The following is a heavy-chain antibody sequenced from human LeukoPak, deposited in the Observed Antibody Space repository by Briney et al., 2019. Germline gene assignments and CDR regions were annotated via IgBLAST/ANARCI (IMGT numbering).Heavy chain of an antibody. D-gene: IGHD1-26*01. CDR3: AKDKSGSYRSDY. CDR1: GFTFSSYA. CDR2: ISGSGGST. J-gene: IGHJ4*02. V-gene: IGHV3-23*01. Sequence: GGSLRLSCAASGFTFSSYAMSWVRQAPGKGLEWVSAISGSGGSTYYADSVKGRFTISRDNSKNALYLQMNSLRAEDTAVYYCAKDKSGSYRSDYWGQGTLVTVSS.